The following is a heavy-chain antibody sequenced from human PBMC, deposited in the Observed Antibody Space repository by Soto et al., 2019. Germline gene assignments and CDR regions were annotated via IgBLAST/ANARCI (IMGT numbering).Heavy chain of an antibody. CDR2: ISYDGSNK. CDR3: ASLKDTAMAN. D-gene: IGHD5-18*01. CDR1: GFTFSSYA. Sequence: QVQLVESGGGVVQPGRSLSLSCAASGFTFSSYAMHWVRQAPGKGLEWVAVISYDGSNKYYADSVKGRFTISRDNSKNTLYLQMNSLRAEDTAVYYCASLKDTAMANWGQGTLVTVSS. J-gene: IGHJ4*02. V-gene: IGHV3-30-3*01.